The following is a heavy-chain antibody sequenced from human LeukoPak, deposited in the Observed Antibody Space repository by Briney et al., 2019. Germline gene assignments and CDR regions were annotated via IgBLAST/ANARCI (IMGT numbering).Heavy chain of an antibody. J-gene: IGHJ4*02. D-gene: IGHD6-13*01. V-gene: IGHV3-21*01. Sequence: PGGSLRLSCAASGFTFSSYSMNWVRQAPGKGLEWVSSISGSSSYIYYADSVKGRFTISRDNAKNSLYLQMNSLRAEDTAVYYCARGRIAAALKGYYYFDYWGQGTLVTVSS. CDR3: ARGRIAAALKGYYYFDY. CDR1: GFTFSSYS. CDR2: ISGSSSYI.